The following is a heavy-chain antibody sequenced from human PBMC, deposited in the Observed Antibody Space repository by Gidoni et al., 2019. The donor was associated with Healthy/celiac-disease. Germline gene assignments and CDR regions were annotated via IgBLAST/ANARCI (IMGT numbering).Heavy chain of an antibody. V-gene: IGHV1-18*01. D-gene: IGHD1-1*01. J-gene: IGHJ6*02. CDR3: ARDLDNWRYYYYGMDV. CDR2: ISAYNGNT. Sequence: GLEWMGWISAYNGNTNYAQKLQGRVTMTTDTSTSTAYMELRSLRSDDTAVYYCARDLDNWRYYYYGMDVWGQGTTVTVSS.